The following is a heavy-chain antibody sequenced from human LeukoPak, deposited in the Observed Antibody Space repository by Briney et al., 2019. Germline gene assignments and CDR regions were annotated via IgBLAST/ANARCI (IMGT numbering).Heavy chain of an antibody. D-gene: IGHD6-13*01. V-gene: IGHV4-61*02. CDR3: ARDSGIAAAGTPS. J-gene: IGHJ5*02. CDR2: IYTSGST. CDR1: GGSISSGSYY. Sequence: SETLSLTCTVSGGSISSGSYYWSWIRQPAGKGLEWIGRIYTSGSTNYNPSLKSRVTISVDTSKNQFSLRLSSVTAADTAVYYCARDSGIAAAGTPSWGQGTLVTVSS.